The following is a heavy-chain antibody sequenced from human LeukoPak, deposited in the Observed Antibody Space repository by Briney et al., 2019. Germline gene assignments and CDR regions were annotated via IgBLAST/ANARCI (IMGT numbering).Heavy chain of an antibody. CDR2: IYYSGST. CDR3: ERDHRNYDFWSGYSNYYYMDV. J-gene: IGHJ6*03. V-gene: IGHV4-59*11. D-gene: IGHD3-3*01. CDR1: GGSISSHY. Sequence: PSETLSLTCTVSGGSISSHYWSWIRQPPGKGLEWIGYIYYSGSTNYNPSLKSRVTISVDTSKNQFSLKLSSVTAADPAVYYCERDHRNYDFWSGYSNYYYMDVWGKGTTVTVSS.